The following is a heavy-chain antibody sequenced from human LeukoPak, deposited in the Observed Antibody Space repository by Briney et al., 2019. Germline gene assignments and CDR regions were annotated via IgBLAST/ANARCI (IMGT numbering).Heavy chain of an antibody. CDR3: ARERSGDWLYDY. V-gene: IGHV3-7*01. D-gene: IGHD3-9*01. CDR2: INEDGSDE. Sequence: GGSLRLSCAPSEFTFSSYWMSWVRQVPGKGLEWVASINEDGSDEYYVDSVKGRLTISRDNAKNSLYLQMNSLRAEDTAVYYCARERSGDWLYDYWGQGTLVTVSS. J-gene: IGHJ4*02. CDR1: EFTFSSYW.